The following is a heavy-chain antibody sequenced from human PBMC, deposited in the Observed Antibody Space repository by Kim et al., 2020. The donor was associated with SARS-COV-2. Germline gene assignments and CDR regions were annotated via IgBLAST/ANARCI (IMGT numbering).Heavy chain of an antibody. D-gene: IGHD3-10*01. Sequence: ADSVQGRFTISRDNAKNSLYLQMNSLRAEDTAVYYCARDGSGSYYNWFDPWGQGTLVTVSS. CDR3: ARDGSGSYYNWFDP. J-gene: IGHJ5*02. V-gene: IGHV3-21*01.